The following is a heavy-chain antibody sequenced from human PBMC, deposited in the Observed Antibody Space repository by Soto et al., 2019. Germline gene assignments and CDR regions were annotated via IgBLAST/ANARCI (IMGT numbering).Heavy chain of an antibody. V-gene: IGHV1-18*04. J-gene: IGHJ4*02. D-gene: IGHD5-18*01. Sequence: ASVKVSCKASGYTFTSYGISWVRQAPGQGLEWMGLISAYNGNTNYAQKLQGRVTMTTDTSTSTAYMELRSLRSDDTAVYYCAREIQLWSPVDYWGQGTLVTVSS. CDR2: ISAYNGNT. CDR1: GYTFTSYG. CDR3: AREIQLWSPVDY.